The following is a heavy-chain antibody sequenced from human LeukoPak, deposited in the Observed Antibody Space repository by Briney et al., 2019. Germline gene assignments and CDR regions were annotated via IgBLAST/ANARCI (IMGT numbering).Heavy chain of an antibody. CDR1: GSSISSYY. D-gene: IGHD2-15*01. CDR2: IYYSGST. J-gene: IGHJ6*02. Sequence: PSETLSLTCTVSGSSISSYYWSWIRQPPGKGLEWIGYIYYSGSTNYNPSLKSRVTISVDTSKNQFSLKLSSVTAADTAVYYCAREGSYYYGMDVWGQGTTVTVSS. CDR3: AREGSYYYGMDV. V-gene: IGHV4-59*12.